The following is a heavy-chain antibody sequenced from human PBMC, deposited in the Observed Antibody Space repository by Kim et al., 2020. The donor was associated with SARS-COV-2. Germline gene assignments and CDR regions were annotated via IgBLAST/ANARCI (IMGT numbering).Heavy chain of an antibody. CDR3: ARAPKHVSESYYRY. V-gene: IGHV4-34*01. J-gene: IGHJ4*02. CDR1: GGSFSGYY. D-gene: IGHD3-10*01. Sequence: SETLSLTCAVYGGSFSGYYCTWIRQTPGKGLEWIGEINHSGSTNYSPSLKSRVAISVDASKNQFSLKLTSVTAADTAVYYCARAPKHVSESYYRYWDQGTLVSVSS. CDR2: INHSGST.